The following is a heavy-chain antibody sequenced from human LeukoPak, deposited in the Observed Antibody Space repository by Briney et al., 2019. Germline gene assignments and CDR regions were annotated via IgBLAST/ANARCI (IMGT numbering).Heavy chain of an antibody. Sequence: GEFLRLSCVASGFSFSNYAMHWVRQAPGKGLEWVAAISGDGRDKYYIDSVRGRFTISRDNSKTTVFLQMNSLEVEDTAVYYCATPLTSKWSSSWYSGHFDYWGQGALVTVPS. CDR1: GFSFSNYA. CDR2: ISGDGRDK. CDR3: ATPLTSKWSSSWYSGHFDY. D-gene: IGHD6-13*01. V-gene: IGHV3-30*04. J-gene: IGHJ4*02.